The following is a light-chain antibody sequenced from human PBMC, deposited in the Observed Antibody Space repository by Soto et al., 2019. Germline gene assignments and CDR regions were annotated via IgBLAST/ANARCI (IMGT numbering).Light chain of an antibody. Sequence: EIVMTQSPATLSVSPGERATLSCRASQSVSSNLAWYQQKPGQAPRLLIYGASTRATGIPARFSGSGSGTEFNLTISSLQSEDFAVYYCQPYNNWPRPFGQGTKVPIK. J-gene: IGKJ1*01. CDR3: QPYNNWPRP. CDR1: QSVSSN. V-gene: IGKV3-15*01. CDR2: GAS.